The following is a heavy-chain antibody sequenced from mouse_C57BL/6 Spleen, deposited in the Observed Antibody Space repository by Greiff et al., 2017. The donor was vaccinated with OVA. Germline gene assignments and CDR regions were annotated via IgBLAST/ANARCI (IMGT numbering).Heavy chain of an antibody. Sequence: EVMLVESGGGLVQPGGSLSLSCAASGFTFTDYYMSWVRQPPGKALEWLGFIRNKANGYTTEYSASVKGRFTISRDHSQSILYLQMNALRAEDSATYYCARYSYSNPFDYWGQGTTLTVSS. V-gene: IGHV7-3*01. CDR3: ARYSYSNPFDY. J-gene: IGHJ2*01. CDR1: GFTFTDYY. D-gene: IGHD2-5*01. CDR2: IRNKANGYTT.